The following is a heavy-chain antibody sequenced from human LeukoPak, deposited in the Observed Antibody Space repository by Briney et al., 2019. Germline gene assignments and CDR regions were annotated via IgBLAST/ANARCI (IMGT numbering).Heavy chain of an antibody. CDR1: GGSFSSSSHF. D-gene: IGHD4-17*01. V-gene: IGHV4-39*01. Sequence: SGTLSLTCTVSGGSFSSSSHFWGWLRQPPGRGLEWIGSIRNSGNTYYSPSLKSRVTISVGTSKNQFSLKLSSVTAADTAVYYCARHVYGEYGPGDYWGQGILVTVSS. J-gene: IGHJ4*02. CDR2: IRNSGNT. CDR3: ARHVYGEYGPGDY.